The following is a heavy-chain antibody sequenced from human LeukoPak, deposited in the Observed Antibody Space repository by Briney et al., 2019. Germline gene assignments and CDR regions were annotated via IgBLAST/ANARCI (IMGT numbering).Heavy chain of an antibody. CDR1: GYTLTELS. Sequence: ASVKVSCKVSGYTLTELSMHWVRQAPGKGLEWMGGFDPEDGETIYAQKFQGRVTMTEDTSTDTAYMELSSLRSEDTAVYYCATTYSSSWYVSHYYYGMYVWGKGTTVTVSS. CDR2: FDPEDGET. J-gene: IGHJ6*04. V-gene: IGHV1-24*01. CDR3: ATTYSSSWYVSHYYYGMYV. D-gene: IGHD6-13*01.